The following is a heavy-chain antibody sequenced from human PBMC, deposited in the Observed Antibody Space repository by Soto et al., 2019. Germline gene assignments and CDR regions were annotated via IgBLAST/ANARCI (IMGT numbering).Heavy chain of an antibody. D-gene: IGHD1-1*01. V-gene: IGHV4-4*07. CDR3: VMDGTQTLRDSFHP. J-gene: IGHJ5*02. CDR1: GDSISGFS. Sequence: ETASLSCTVPGDSISGFSWSWIRKSAGKGLEWIGRIYATGTTDYNPSLKSRVMMSVDTSKKQFSLKLRSVTAADTAVYYCVMDGTQTLRDSFHPWGQGLAVTVST. CDR2: IYATGTT.